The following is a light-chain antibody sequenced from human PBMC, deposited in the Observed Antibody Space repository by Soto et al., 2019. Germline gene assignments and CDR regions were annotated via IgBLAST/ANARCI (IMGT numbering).Light chain of an antibody. CDR2: LNSDGSH. V-gene: IGLV4-69*01. CDR1: SGQSSYA. CDR3: QTWGTGIQV. J-gene: IGLJ2*01. Sequence: QLVLTQSPSASASLGASVKLTCTLSSGQSSYAIAWHQQQPEKGPRYLMKLNSDGSHSKGDGIPDRFSGSSSGAERYFTISSLQSEDEADYYCQTWGTGIQVFGGGTKVTVL.